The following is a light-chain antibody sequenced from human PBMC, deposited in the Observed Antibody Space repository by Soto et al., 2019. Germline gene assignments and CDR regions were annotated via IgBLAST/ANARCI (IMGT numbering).Light chain of an antibody. V-gene: IGKV1-17*03. J-gene: IGKJ5*01. CDR2: AAT. CDR1: QGISNY. CDR3: QQLTSYPRST. Sequence: VQVTQSPSAMSASVGDRVTITCRARQGISNYLVWFQQKPGKVPKRLIYAATSLQSGVPSRFSGSESGTEFTLTISSLQPEDFATYHCQQLTSYPRSTFGQGTLLEI.